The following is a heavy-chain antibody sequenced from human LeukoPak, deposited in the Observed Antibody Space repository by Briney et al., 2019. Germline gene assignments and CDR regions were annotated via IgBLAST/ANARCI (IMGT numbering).Heavy chain of an antibody. CDR3: AKSSGGYYYYYYGMDV. V-gene: IGHV3-23*01. Sequence: GGSLRLSCAASGFTFSSYAMSWVRQAPGKGLEWVSAISGSGGSTYYADSVKSRFTISRDNSKNTLYLQMNSLRAEDTAVYYCAKSSGGYYYYYYGMDVWGQGTTVTVSS. J-gene: IGHJ6*02. CDR1: GFTFSSYA. D-gene: IGHD6-19*01. CDR2: ISGSGGST.